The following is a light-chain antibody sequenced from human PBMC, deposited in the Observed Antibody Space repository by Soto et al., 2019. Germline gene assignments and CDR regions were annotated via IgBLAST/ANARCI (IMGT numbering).Light chain of an antibody. CDR3: QQSYSTPLT. CDR1: QTISSY. Sequence: DIQMTQSPSSLSASVGDRVTITCRASQTISSYLNWYQQKPGKAPKLLIYAASSLQSGVPSRFSGNRSGSAFTLTISSLQPEGFATYFCQQSYSTPLTFGGGTKVELK. CDR2: AAS. V-gene: IGKV1-39*01. J-gene: IGKJ4*01.